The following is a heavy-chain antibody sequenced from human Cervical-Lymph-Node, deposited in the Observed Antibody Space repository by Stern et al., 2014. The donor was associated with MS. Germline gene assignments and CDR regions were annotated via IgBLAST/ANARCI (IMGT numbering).Heavy chain of an antibody. CDR1: GFSFTGYW. D-gene: IGHD6-19*01. J-gene: IGHJ4*02. CDR2: IYPGDSDT. CDR3: ARWEVAADY. Sequence: VQLVQSGAEVKKPGESLKISCKGSGFSFTGYWIGWGRQMPGKGLEWMGMIYPGDSDTRYSPSFQGQVTMSVDKSISTAYLQWISLKASDTAMYYCARWEVAADYWGQGTLVTVSS. V-gene: IGHV5-51*03.